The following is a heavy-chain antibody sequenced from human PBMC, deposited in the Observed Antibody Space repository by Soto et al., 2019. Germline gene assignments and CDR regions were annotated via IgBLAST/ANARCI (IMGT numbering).Heavy chain of an antibody. V-gene: IGHV3-23*01. CDR2: ISGSGGST. Sequence: EVQLLESGGGLVQPGGSLRLSCAASGFTFSSYAMSWVRQAPGKGLEWVSAISGSGGSTYYADSVKGRFTISRDNSKNTLYLQMNSLRAEDTAVYYCAKTSTARGSLRGYFDYWGQGTLVTVSS. CDR1: GFTFSSYA. CDR3: AKTSTARGSLRGYFDY. D-gene: IGHD1-26*01. J-gene: IGHJ4*02.